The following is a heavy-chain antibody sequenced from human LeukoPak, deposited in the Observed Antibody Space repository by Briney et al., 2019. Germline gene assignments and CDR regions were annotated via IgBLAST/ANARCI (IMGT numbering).Heavy chain of an antibody. CDR3: ATVVVPAYNWFDP. CDR1: GYTFTSYG. J-gene: IGHJ5*02. V-gene: IGHV1-18*01. D-gene: IGHD2-2*01. Sequence: GASVKVSCKASGYTFTSYGISWVRQAPGQGLEWMGWISAYNGNTNYAQKLQGRVTMTTDTSTSTAYMELRSLRSDDTAVHYCATVVVPAYNWFDPWGQGTLVTVSS. CDR2: ISAYNGNT.